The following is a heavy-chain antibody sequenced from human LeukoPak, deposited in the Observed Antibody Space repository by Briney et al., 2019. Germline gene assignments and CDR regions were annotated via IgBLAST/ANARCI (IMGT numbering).Heavy chain of an antibody. J-gene: IGHJ4*02. D-gene: IGHD6-13*01. Sequence: GGSLRLSCAASGFTVSSNYMSWVRQAPGKGLEWVSVIYSGGSTYYADSVKGRFTISRDNSKNTLYLQMNSLRAEDTAVYYCARISSKGKQQLVRRGFDYWGQGTLVTVSS. CDR1: GFTVSSNY. CDR2: IYSGGST. CDR3: ARISSKGKQQLVRRGFDY. V-gene: IGHV3-53*01.